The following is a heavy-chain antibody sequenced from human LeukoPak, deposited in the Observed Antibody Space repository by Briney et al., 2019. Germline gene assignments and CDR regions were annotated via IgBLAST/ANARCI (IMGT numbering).Heavy chain of an antibody. CDR1: GFTFDNYA. CDR2: IGGSGEDT. Sequence: GGSLRLSCAASGFTFDNYAMSWVRQTPGKGLEWVSAIGGSGEDTSYADSVKGRFTVSRDNSKSTLYLQMNSLRAEDTAVYYCAKDGGLWVSAHWGDSWGRGTLVTVSS. V-gene: IGHV3-23*01. CDR3: AKDGGLWVSAHWGDS. J-gene: IGHJ4*02. D-gene: IGHD7-27*01.